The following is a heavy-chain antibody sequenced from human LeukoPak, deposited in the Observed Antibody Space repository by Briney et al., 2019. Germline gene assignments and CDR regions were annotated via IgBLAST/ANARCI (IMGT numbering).Heavy chain of an antibody. CDR1: GGSISISSYH. CDR3: ARTRFDSSGYYPYYFDY. V-gene: IGHV4-61*05. D-gene: IGHD3-22*01. J-gene: IGHJ4*02. CDR2: IYYTGTT. Sequence: KSSETLSLTCTVSGGSISISSYHWSWIRQPPGKGLEWIGYIYYTGTTNYNPSLKSRVTISVDTSTNQFSLKLNSVTAADTAVYFCARTRFDSSGYYPYYFDYWGQGTLVTVSS.